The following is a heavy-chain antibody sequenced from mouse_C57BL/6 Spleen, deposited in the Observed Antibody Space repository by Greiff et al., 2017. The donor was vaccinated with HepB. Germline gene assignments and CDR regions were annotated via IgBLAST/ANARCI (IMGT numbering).Heavy chain of an antibody. CDR3: ARYNFYYYGSSYFDY. V-gene: IGHV7-3*01. CDR1: GFTFTDYY. D-gene: IGHD1-1*01. J-gene: IGHJ2*01. Sequence: EVQGVESGGGLVQPGGSLSLSCAASGFTFTDYYMSWVRQPPGKALEWLGFIRNKANGYTTEYSASVKGRFTISRDNSQSILYLQMNALRAEDSATYYCARYNFYYYGSSYFDYWGQGTTLTVSS. CDR2: IRNKANGYTT.